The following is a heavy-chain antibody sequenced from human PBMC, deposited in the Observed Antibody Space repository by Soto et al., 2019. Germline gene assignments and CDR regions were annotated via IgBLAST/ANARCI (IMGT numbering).Heavy chain of an antibody. D-gene: IGHD4-4*01. CDR3: ARPLWRDDYNWGYFDL. J-gene: IGHJ2*01. CDR2: ISYDGSNK. CDR1: GFTFSSYA. V-gene: IGHV3-30-3*01. Sequence: QVQLVESGGGVVQPGRSLRLSCAASGFTFSSYAMHWVRQAPGKGLKWVAVISYDGSNKYYADSVKGRFTISRDNSKNTLYLQMNSLRAEDTAGYYCARPLWRDDYNWGYFDLWGRGTLVTVSS.